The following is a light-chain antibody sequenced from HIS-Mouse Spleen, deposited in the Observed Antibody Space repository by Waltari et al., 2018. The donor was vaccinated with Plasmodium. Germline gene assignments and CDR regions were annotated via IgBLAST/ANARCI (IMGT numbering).Light chain of an antibody. CDR3: QQYNNWSFT. V-gene: IGKV3-15*01. CDR1: QSVSSN. Sequence: EIVMTQSPATLSMSPAERDALSCRASQSVSSNLAWYQQKPGQAPRLLIYGASTRATGIPARFSGSGSGTEFTLTISSLQSEDFAVYYCQQYNNWSFTFGPGTKVDIK. CDR2: GAS. J-gene: IGKJ3*01.